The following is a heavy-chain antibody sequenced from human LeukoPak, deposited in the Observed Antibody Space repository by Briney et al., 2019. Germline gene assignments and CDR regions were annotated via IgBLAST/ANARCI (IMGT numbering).Heavy chain of an antibody. J-gene: IGHJ4*02. Sequence: PGGSLRLSCAASGFTFSSYAMGRVRQAPGKGLEWVSAISGTGGSTYYADSVKGRLTISRDNSKNTLYLQMNSLRAEDTAVYYCARDREELGEKFDYWGQGTLVTVSS. D-gene: IGHD7-27*01. CDR3: ARDREELGEKFDY. CDR1: GFTFSSYA. V-gene: IGHV3-23*01. CDR2: ISGTGGST.